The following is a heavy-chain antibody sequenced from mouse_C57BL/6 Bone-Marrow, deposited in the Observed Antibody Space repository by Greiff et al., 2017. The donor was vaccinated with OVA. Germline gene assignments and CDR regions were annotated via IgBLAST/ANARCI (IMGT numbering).Heavy chain of an antibody. Sequence: VKLVESGPGLVKPSQSLFLTCSITGFPITSGYYWIWIRQSPGKPLEWMGYITHSGETFYNPSLPSPISITRETSKNQFFLQLNSVTTEDTAMYYCAGDRSGTGTLDYWGQGTTLTVSS. V-gene: IGHV12-3*01. CDR1: GFPITSGYY. D-gene: IGHD4-1*01. CDR3: AGDRSGTGTLDY. J-gene: IGHJ2*01. CDR2: ITHSGET.